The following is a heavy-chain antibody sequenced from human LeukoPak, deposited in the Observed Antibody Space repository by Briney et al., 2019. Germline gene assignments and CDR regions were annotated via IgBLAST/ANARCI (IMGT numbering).Heavy chain of an antibody. Sequence: SETLSLTCTVSGGSISSSSYYWGWIRQPPGKGLEWIGSIYYSGSTYYNPSLKSRVTISVDTSKNQFSLKLSSVTAADTAVYYCARMDRYSSSWSFDYWGQGTLVTVSS. CDR2: IYYSGST. CDR1: GGSISSSSYY. D-gene: IGHD6-13*01. J-gene: IGHJ4*02. V-gene: IGHV4-39*07. CDR3: ARMDRYSSSWSFDY.